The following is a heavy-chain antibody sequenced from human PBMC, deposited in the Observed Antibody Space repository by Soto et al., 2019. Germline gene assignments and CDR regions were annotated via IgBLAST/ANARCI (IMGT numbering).Heavy chain of an antibody. CDR3: ARYNDMYAFDI. V-gene: IGHV1-2*04. Sequence: ASVKVSCKASGYTFTGYYMHWVRQAPGQGLEWMGWINPNRGGTNYAQKFQGWVTMTRDTSISTAYMELSRLRSDDTAVYYCARYNDMYAFDIWGQGTMVTVSS. D-gene: IGHD3-9*01. J-gene: IGHJ3*02. CDR2: INPNRGGT. CDR1: GYTFTGYY.